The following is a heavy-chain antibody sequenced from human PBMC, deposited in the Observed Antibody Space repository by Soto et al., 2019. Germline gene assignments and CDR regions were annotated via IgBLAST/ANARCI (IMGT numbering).Heavy chain of an antibody. J-gene: IGHJ4*02. V-gene: IGHV1-18*01. CDR3: ARDSLKYYDFWSGYYTPFDY. D-gene: IGHD3-3*01. CDR1: GYTFTSYG. Sequence: ASVKVSCTASGYTFTSYGISWVRQAPGQGLEWMGWISAYNGNTNYAQKLQGRVTMTTDTSTSTAYMELRSLRSDDTAVYYCARDSLKYYDFWSGYYTPFDYWGQGTLVTVSS. CDR2: ISAYNGNT.